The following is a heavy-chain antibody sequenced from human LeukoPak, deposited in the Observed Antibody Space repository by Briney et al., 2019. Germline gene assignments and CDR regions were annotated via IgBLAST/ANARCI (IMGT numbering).Heavy chain of an antibody. CDR3: ARLTVPLRFDP. J-gene: IGHJ5*02. Sequence: PSETLSLTCAVYGGSFSAYYWSWIRQPPGKGLEWIGEINHSGSTTYNASLKSRVTISVDTSKNQFSLKLNSVSAADTAVYYCARLTVPLRFDPWGQGTLVTVSS. CDR1: GGSFSAYY. V-gene: IGHV4-34*01. D-gene: IGHD2-2*01. CDR2: INHSGST.